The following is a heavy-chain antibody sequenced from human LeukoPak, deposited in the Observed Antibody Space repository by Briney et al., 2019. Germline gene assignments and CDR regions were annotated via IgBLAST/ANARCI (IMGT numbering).Heavy chain of an antibody. D-gene: IGHD3-3*01. V-gene: IGHV4-59*01. CDR1: GVSISTSY. J-gene: IGHJ4*02. CDR3: ARGSDYGDY. Sequence: SETLSLTCTVSGVSISTSYWSWIRQPPGKGLEWIGYMYYSGSTNYNPSLKSRVTISISTSKNQFSLRLTSVTAADTAVYYCARGSDYGDYWGQGTLVTVFS. CDR2: MYYSGST.